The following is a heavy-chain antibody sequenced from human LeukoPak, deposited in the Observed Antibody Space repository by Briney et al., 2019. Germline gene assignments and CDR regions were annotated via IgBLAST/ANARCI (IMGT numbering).Heavy chain of an antibody. CDR1: GFSFSVFW. CDR2: IKTDGSIT. CDR3: ATDIVVVPAALPYAFDI. V-gene: IGHV3-74*01. D-gene: IGHD2-2*01. Sequence: GGSLRLSCAASGFSFSVFWMHWVRQAPGKGLVWVSRIKTDGSITNYADSVKGRFTISRDNAKNTVYLQMNSLRAEDTAVYYCATDIVVVPAALPYAFDIWGQGTMVTVSS. J-gene: IGHJ3*02.